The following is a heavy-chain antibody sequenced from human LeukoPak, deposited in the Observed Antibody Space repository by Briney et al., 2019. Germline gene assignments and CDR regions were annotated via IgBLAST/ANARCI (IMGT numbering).Heavy chain of an antibody. Sequence: GGSLRLSCAASGFTFSSYSMNWVRQAPGKGLEWVSYITSSGSTIYYADSVKGRFTISRDKAKNSLSLQMNSLRAEDTAVYYCARAGYCSGGSCIRSFDPWGQGTLVTVSS. J-gene: IGHJ5*02. CDR2: ITSSGSTI. CDR3: ARAGYCSGGSCIRSFDP. CDR1: GFTFSSYS. D-gene: IGHD2-15*01. V-gene: IGHV3-48*01.